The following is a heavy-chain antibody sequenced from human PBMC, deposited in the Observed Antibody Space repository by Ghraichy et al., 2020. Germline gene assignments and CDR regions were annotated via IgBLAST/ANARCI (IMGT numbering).Heavy chain of an antibody. CDR3: AKRSVAGTYYFDF. CDR2: ISGGADGI. D-gene: IGHD6-19*01. V-gene: IGHV3-23*01. Sequence: LSLTCAASGFTFSSYGISWVRQAPGEGLEWVSAISGGADGIFYADSVKGRFTISRDNSKNTVYLQMNSLRAEDTAVYYCAKRSVAGTYYFDFWGQGTLVTVSS. CDR1: GFTFSSYG. J-gene: IGHJ4*02.